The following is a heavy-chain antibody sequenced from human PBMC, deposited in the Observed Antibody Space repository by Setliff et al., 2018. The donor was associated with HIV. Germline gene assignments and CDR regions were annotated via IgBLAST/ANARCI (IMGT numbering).Heavy chain of an antibody. V-gene: IGHV1-18*01. CDR1: GYTLTNYG. D-gene: IGHD3-22*01. J-gene: IGHJ3*02. CDR3: ARALPGITMIVVVITEVESAFDI. Sequence: ASVKVSCKASGYTLTNYGISWVRQAPGQGLEWMGWISADNGDTNYPQKLQGRVTMTTDTSTSTAYMELRSLRSDDTAVYYCARALPGITMIVVVITEVESAFDIWGQGTMVTVSS. CDR2: ISADNGDT.